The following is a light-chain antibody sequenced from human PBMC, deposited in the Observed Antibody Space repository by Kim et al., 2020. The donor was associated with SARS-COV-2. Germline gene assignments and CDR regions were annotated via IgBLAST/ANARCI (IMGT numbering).Light chain of an antibody. J-gene: IGKJ5*01. Sequence: DIVLTQSPATLSLSPGERATLSCRASQYISIYLAWYQQKPGQAPRLLIYDAATRATGIPPRFSGRGSGTDFTLTISSLEPEDFAVYYCQQRSSSTPVGQGTRLEIK. CDR2: DAA. CDR3: QQRSSSTP. CDR1: QYISIY. V-gene: IGKV3-11*01.